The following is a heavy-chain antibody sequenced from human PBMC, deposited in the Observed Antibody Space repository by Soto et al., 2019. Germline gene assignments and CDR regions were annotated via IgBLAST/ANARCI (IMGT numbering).Heavy chain of an antibody. CDR1: GVPLRSENW. Sequence: SETLSLTCAVSGVPLRSENWWTWVRQPPGKGLEWIAEIYHSGVTNYNPSLKSRATISVDKSKNQFSLDLYSVTAADTAVYYCARVPDRWGQGTLVTV. J-gene: IGHJ5*02. CDR3: ARVPDR. D-gene: IGHD2-2*01. CDR2: IYHSGVT. V-gene: IGHV4-4*02.